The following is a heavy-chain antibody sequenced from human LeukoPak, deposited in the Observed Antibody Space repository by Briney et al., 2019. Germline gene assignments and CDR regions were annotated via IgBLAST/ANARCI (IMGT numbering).Heavy chain of an antibody. V-gene: IGHV3-48*04. D-gene: IGHD3-16*02. CDR2: ISSSGSTI. CDR3: ARDYQSNYFDY. CDR1: GFTFSSYS. J-gene: IGHJ4*02. Sequence: GGSLRLSCAASGFTFSSYSMNWVRQAPGKGLEWVSYISSSGSTIYYADSVKGRFTISRDNAKNSLYLQMNSLRAEDTAVYYCARDYQSNYFDYWGQGTLVTVSS.